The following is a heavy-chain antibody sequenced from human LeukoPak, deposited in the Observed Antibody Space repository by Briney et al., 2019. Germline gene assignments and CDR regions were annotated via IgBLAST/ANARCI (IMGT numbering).Heavy chain of an antibody. Sequence: GGSLRLSCAASGFTFSSYAMSWVRQAPGKGLEWVSGISGSGGSTYYADSVKGRFTISRDNSKNTVYLQMTSLRAEDTAVYYCARGPERTGVGTRYYYDMDVWGQGTTVTVSS. D-gene: IGHD2-8*01. CDR3: ARGPERTGVGTRYYYDMDV. V-gene: IGHV3-23*01. CDR2: ISGSGGST. CDR1: GFTFSSYA. J-gene: IGHJ6*02.